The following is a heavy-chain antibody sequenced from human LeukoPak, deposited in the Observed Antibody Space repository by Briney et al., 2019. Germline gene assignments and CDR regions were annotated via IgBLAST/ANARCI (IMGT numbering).Heavy chain of an antibody. V-gene: IGHV4-61*02. CDR1: GGSISSGSYY. CDR3: ARRRRGDYGRGYFDY. CDR2: IYTSGST. D-gene: IGHD4-17*01. J-gene: IGHJ4*02. Sequence: SETLSLTCTVSGGSISSGSYYWSWIRQPAGKGLEWIGRIYTSGSTNYNPSLKSRVTISVDTSKNQFSLKLSSVTAADMAVYYCARRRRGDYGRGYFDYWGQGTLVTVSS.